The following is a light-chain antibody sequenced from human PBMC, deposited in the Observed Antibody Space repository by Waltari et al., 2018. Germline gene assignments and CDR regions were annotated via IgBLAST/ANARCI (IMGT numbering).Light chain of an antibody. V-gene: IGKV3-15*01. CDR3: QQYNHWPPIT. CDR2: EAS. CDR1: QRVSSN. Sequence: ELVMKQSPDTLYVSPGERATFSCRASQRVSSNLAWYQQKPGQAPRLLIYEASTRATSIPARFRGSGSGTDFTLTISSLQSEDSAVYYCQQYNHWPPITFGQGSRLEIK. J-gene: IGKJ5*01.